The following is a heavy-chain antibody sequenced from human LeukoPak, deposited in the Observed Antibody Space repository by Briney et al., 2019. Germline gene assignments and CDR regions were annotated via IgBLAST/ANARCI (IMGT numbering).Heavy chain of an antibody. D-gene: IGHD1-26*01. V-gene: IGHV4-38-2*02. CDR2: IYHSGST. J-gene: IGHJ4*02. Sequence: SETLSLTCTVSGYSISSGYYWGWIRQPPGKGLEWIGSIYHSGSTYYNPSLKSRVTISVDTSKNQFPLKLSSVTAADTAVYYCARGMEWEPRDYYFDYWGQGTLVTVSS. CDR1: GYSISSGYY. CDR3: ARGMEWEPRDYYFDY.